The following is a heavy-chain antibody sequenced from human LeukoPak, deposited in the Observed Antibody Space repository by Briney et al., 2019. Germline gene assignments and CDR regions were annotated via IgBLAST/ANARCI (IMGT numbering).Heavy chain of an antibody. CDR2: ISWNSGSI. CDR1: GFTFDDYA. CDR3: AKATTFRIAAAGRGWYNWFDP. J-gene: IGHJ5*02. Sequence: SLRLSCAASGFTFDDYAMHWVRRAPGKGLAWVSGISWNSGSIGYAVSVKGRFTISRNNAKNSLYLQMNSLRAEDTAFYYCAKATTFRIAAAGRGWYNWFDPWGQGSLVTVSS. V-gene: IGHV3-9*01. D-gene: IGHD6-13*01.